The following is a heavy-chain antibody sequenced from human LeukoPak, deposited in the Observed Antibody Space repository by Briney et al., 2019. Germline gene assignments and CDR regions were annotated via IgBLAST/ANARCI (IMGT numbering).Heavy chain of an antibody. Sequence: SQTLSLTCAISGDSVSSNSATWNWIRQSSSRGLEWLGRTYYRSKWFHDYAVSVKSRITFNPDTSKNQFSLKLSPVTAADTAVYYCARGLRSTVAGTIDDYWGQGTLVTVSS. D-gene: IGHD6-19*01. V-gene: IGHV6-1*01. CDR3: ARGLRSTVAGTIDDY. CDR1: GDSVSSNSAT. CDR2: TYYRSKWFH. J-gene: IGHJ4*02.